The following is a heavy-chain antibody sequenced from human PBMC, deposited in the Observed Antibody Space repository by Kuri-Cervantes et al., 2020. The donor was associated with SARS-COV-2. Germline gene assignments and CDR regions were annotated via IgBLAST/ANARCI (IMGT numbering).Heavy chain of an antibody. CDR3: ARGDEAAAALLDY. Sequence: ESLKISCAASGFTFSSYAMHWVRQAPGKGLEWVSSISGGSTYYADSRKGRFTISRDNSKNTLHLQMNSLRAEDTAVYYCARGDEAAAALLDYWGQGTLVTVSS. J-gene: IGHJ4*02. CDR2: ISGGST. D-gene: IGHD6-13*01. V-gene: IGHV3-38-3*01. CDR1: GFTFSSYA.